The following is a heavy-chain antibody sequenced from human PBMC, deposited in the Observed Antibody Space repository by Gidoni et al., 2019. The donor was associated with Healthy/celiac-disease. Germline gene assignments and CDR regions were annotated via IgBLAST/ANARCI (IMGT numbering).Heavy chain of an antibody. V-gene: IGHV4-34*01. Sequence: QVQLQQWGAGLLKPSETLSLTCAVYGGSFSGYYWSWIRQPPGKGLEWIGEINHSGSTNYNPSLKSRVTISVDTSKNQFSLKLSSVTAADTAVYYCARGWTVRGKRWFDPWGQGTLVTVSS. CDR3: ARGWTVRGKRWFDP. J-gene: IGHJ5*02. CDR2: INHSGST. D-gene: IGHD4-4*01. CDR1: GGSFSGYY.